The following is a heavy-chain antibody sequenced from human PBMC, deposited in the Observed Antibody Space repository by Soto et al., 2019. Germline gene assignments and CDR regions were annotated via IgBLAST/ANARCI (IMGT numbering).Heavy chain of an antibody. CDR2: INPNSGGT. CDR3: ARDQDVNYYYYGMDV. V-gene: IGHV1-2*02. J-gene: IGHJ6*02. CDR1: GYTFTGYY. D-gene: IGHD3-16*01. Sequence: WASVKVSCKASGYTFTGYYMHWVRQAPGQGLEWMGWINPNSGGTNYAQKFQGRVTMTRDTSISTAYMELSRLRSDDTAVYYCARDQDVNYYYYGMDVWGQGTTVTVSS.